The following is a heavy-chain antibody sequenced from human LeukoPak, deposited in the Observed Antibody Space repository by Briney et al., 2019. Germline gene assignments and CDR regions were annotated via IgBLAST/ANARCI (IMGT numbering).Heavy chain of an antibody. Sequence: GGSLRLSCAASGFTFSSYGMSWVRQAPGKGLEWVSAISGSGGSTYYADSVKGRFTISRDNSKNTLYLQMNSLRAEDTAVYYCAKRPTQWLAARTPFDYWGQGTLVTVSS. CDR1: GFTFSSYG. CDR2: ISGSGGST. D-gene: IGHD6-19*01. J-gene: IGHJ4*02. V-gene: IGHV3-23*01. CDR3: AKRPTQWLAARTPFDY.